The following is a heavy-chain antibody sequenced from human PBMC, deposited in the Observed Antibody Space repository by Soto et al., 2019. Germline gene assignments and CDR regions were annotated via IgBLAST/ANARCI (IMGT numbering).Heavy chain of an antibody. J-gene: IGHJ5*02. V-gene: IGHV1-18*01. CDR3: ARGGTKYCISTSCYDWFDP. CDR1: GYTFTTYR. CDR2: ISAYNGNT. D-gene: IGHD2-2*01. Sequence: APVKVSCKASGYTFTTYRISWVRQAPGQGLEWMGWISAYNGNTNYAQKFQGRVTITADESTSTAYMELSSLRSEDTAVYYCARGGTKYCISTSCYDWFDPWGQGTLVTVSS.